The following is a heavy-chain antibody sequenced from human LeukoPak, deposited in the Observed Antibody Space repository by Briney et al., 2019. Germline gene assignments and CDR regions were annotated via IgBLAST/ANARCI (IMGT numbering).Heavy chain of an antibody. CDR2: MFYSGST. V-gene: IGHV4-38-2*01. CDR3: ARNSLSSSWYAVFDY. D-gene: IGHD6-13*01. J-gene: IGHJ4*02. CDR1: GYSISSGYY. Sequence: SETLSLTCVVSGYSISSGYYWGWIRQPPGKGLEWIGSMFYSGSTYYSPSLKSRVTISVDTSKNQFSLKVSSVTAADTAVYYCARNSLSSSWYAVFDYWGQGTLVTVSS.